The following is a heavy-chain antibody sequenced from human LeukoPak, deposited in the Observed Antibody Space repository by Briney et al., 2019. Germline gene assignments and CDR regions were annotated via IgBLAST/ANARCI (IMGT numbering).Heavy chain of an antibody. J-gene: IGHJ4*02. Sequence: GGSLRLSCAASGFSFSSYEMNWVRQAPGKGLQWISYINGGGNEKYYADSVKGRFTVSRDNTKNSLYLQMNSLRAEDTAVYYCARVNCGGDCYSKTAFDYWGQGTLSPSPQ. CDR2: INGGGNEK. CDR1: GFSFSSYE. D-gene: IGHD2-21*02. CDR3: ARVNCGGDCYSKTAFDY. V-gene: IGHV3-48*03.